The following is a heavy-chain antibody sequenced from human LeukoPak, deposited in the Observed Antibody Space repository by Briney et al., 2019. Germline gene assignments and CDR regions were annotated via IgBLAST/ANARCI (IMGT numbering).Heavy chain of an antibody. V-gene: IGHV4-34*12. Sequence: PSETLSLTCAVYGGSFSGYYWSWIRQPPGKGLEWIGGIFYTGNTYDNPSLKSRVTISVDTSKNQFSLRLSSVTAADTAVYYCARHRSGWLQSSFDYWGQGTLVTVSS. CDR2: IFYTGNT. CDR1: GGSFSGYY. J-gene: IGHJ4*02. CDR3: ARHRSGWLQSSFDY. D-gene: IGHD5-24*01.